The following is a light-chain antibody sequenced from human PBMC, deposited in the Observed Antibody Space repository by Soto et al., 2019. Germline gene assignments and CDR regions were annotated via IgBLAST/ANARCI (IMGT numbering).Light chain of an antibody. Sequence: VLTQPASVSGSPGQSITISCTGSSTDVGGYNYVSWYQQHPGKAPKVMIYEVSNRPSGVSNRFSGSKSGNTASLTISGLQAEDEADYYCSSYTSSSTYVFGTGTRSPS. CDR1: STDVGGYNY. J-gene: IGLJ1*01. V-gene: IGLV2-14*01. CDR2: EVS. CDR3: SSYTSSSTYV.